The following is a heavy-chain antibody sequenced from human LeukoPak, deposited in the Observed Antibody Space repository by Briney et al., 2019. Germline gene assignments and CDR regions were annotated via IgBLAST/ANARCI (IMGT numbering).Heavy chain of an antibody. V-gene: IGHV3-64D*06. CDR2: ISMNVQTT. J-gene: IGHJ4*02. CDR3: VREGLERRTNFDY. Sequence: GGSLRLSCSASGFTFTSHVMHWVRQAPGKGLQYVSGISMNVQTTYYAGSVKGRFTISRDSSKNTVYLQMNSLTAEDTAVYYCVREGLERRTNFDYWGQGTLVSVSS. D-gene: IGHD1-1*01. CDR1: GFTFTSHV.